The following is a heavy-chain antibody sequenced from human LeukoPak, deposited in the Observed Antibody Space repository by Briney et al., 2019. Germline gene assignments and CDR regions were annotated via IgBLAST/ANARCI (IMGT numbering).Heavy chain of an antibody. J-gene: IGHJ4*02. CDR1: GFTFSTYS. CDR2: ISSGNSYI. D-gene: IGHD6-13*01. V-gene: IGHV3-21*01. CDR3: ARGRGSWYGVYFDY. Sequence: NPGGSLRLSCAASGFTFSTYSMNWVRQAPGKGLEWVSSISSGNSYIYYADSVKGRFIISRDNAKNSLYLQMNSLRTEDTAVHYCARGRGSWYGVYFDYWGQGTLVTVSS.